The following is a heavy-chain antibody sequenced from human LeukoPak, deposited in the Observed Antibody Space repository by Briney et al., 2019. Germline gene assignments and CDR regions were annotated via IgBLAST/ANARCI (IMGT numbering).Heavy chain of an antibody. Sequence: GESLKISCQGSGYKFTSSWIGWVRQLPGKGLEWMGIIYPGDSDTRYSPSFQGQVTISADKSINTAYLQWSLRASDSAMYYCTRRTDGYYFDSWGQGTLVTVSS. V-gene: IGHV5-51*01. CDR3: TRRTDGYYFDS. CDR1: GYKFTSSW. J-gene: IGHJ4*02. D-gene: IGHD5-24*01. CDR2: IYPGDSDT.